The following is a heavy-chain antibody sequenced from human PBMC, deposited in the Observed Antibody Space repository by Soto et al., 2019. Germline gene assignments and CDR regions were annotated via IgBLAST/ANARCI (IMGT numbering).Heavy chain of an antibody. J-gene: IGHJ4*02. CDR2: ISSSSSTI. V-gene: IGHV3-48*01. CDR1: GFTFSSYS. CDR3: ARESRSCGWWGSAY. Sequence: EVQLVESGGGLVQPGGSLRLSCAASGFTFSSYSMNWVRQAPGKGLEWVSYISSSSSTIYYADSVKGRFTISRDNAKNSLYLQMNSLRAEDTAVYYCARESRSCGWWGSAYWGQGTLVTVSS. D-gene: IGHD6-19*01.